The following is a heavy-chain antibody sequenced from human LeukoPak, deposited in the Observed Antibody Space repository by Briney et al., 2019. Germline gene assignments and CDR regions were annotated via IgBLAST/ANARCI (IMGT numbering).Heavy chain of an antibody. V-gene: IGHV4-34*01. CDR1: GFTVSSNY. CDR3: ARGYCSGGNCYFIFDY. D-gene: IGHD2-15*01. CDR2: INHSGST. J-gene: IGHJ4*02. Sequence: GSLRLSCAASGFTVSSNYMSWVRQAPGKGLEWIGEINHSGSTNYNPSLKSRVTISVDTSKNQFSLKLSSVTAADTAVYYCARGYCSGGNCYFIFDYWGQGTLVTVSS.